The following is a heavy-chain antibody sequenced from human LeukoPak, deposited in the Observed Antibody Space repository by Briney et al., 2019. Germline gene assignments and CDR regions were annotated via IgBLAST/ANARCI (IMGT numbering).Heavy chain of an antibody. V-gene: IGHV4-59*01. CDR1: GGSISSNC. CDR3: ARGLIVVANTGTFDF. D-gene: IGHD3-22*01. CDR2: IYYTGTT. J-gene: IGHJ3*01. Sequence: PSQTLSLTCTVSGGSISSNCWNWIRQPPGKGLEWMGYIYYTGTTSYNPSLKNRVTISADTSKNQFSLKLTSVTAADTAVYYCARGLIVVANTGTFDFWGQGTMVTVSS.